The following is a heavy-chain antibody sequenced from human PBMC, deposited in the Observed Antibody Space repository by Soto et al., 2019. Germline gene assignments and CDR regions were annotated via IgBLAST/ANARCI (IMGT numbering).Heavy chain of an antibody. CDR1: GFTFSNYA. Sequence: GGSLRLSCVASGFTFSNYAMNWVRQAPGKGLEWVSVIGGRGNSAYYADSVQGRFTISRDNSKNTLSLQMSSLTADDTAIYYCVREGRGSFDFWGRGTMVTVSS. CDR2: IGGRGNSA. D-gene: IGHD5-12*01. V-gene: IGHV3-23*01. CDR3: VREGRGSFDF. J-gene: IGHJ3*01.